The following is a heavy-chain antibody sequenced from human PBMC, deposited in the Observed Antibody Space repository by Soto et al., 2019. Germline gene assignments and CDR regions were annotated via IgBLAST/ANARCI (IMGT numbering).Heavy chain of an antibody. CDR2: IDPSDSST. V-gene: IGHV5-10-1*01. CDR3: ARHEDSAVVADC. D-gene: IGHD5-18*01. J-gene: IGHJ4*02. CDR1: GYSFTSYW. Sequence: GESLKISCKGSGYSFTSYWISWVRQMPGKGLGWMGRIDPSDSSTNYSPSFQGHVTISADKSISTAYLQWSSLRASDTAIYYCARHEDSAVVADCWGQGTLVTVSS.